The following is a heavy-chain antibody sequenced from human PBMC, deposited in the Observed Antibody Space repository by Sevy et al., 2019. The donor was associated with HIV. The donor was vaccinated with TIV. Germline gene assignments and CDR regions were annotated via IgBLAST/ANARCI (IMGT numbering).Heavy chain of an antibody. CDR2: ISNSGSTI. Sequence: GGSLRLSCTASGFTFSSYEMNWVRQAPGKGLEWVSYISNSGSTIHYSDSVKGRFTISRDNAKNSLYLKMTSLRAEDTAVYYCARDLPPSATTVPHFDYWGRGTLVTVSS. D-gene: IGHD4-17*01. CDR3: ARDLPPSATTVPHFDY. V-gene: IGHV3-48*03. J-gene: IGHJ4*02. CDR1: GFTFSSYE.